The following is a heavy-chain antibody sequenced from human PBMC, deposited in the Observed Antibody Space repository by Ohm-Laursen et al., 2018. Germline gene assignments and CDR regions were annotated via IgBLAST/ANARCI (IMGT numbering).Heavy chain of an antibody. D-gene: IGHD2-15*01. CDR2: ISYDGSNK. Sequence: SLRLSCTASGFTFSSYGMPWVRQAPGKGLEWVAVISYDGSNKYYADSVKGRFTISRDNSKNTLYLQMNSLRAEDTAVYYCARVSRYCSGGSCYSDDYYGMDVWGQGTTVTVSS. V-gene: IGHV3-33*05. J-gene: IGHJ6*02. CDR1: GFTFSSYG. CDR3: ARVSRYCSGGSCYSDDYYGMDV.